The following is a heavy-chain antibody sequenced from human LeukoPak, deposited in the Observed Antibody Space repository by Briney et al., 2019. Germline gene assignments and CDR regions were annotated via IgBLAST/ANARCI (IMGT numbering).Heavy chain of an antibody. Sequence: SETLSLTCTVSGYSISSGYYWGWIRQPPGKGLEWIGNICYSGSTYYSPSLRSRVTISLDTSRNQFSLKLNSVTAADTAVYYCAKSNGYGLVDIWGQGTMVTVSS. CDR2: ICYSGST. J-gene: IGHJ3*02. V-gene: IGHV4-38-2*02. CDR1: GYSISSGYY. CDR3: AKSNGYGLVDI. D-gene: IGHD3-10*01.